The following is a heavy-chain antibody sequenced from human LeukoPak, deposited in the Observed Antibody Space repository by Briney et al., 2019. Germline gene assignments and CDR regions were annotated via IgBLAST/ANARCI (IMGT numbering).Heavy chain of an antibody. CDR2: IYYSGST. Sequence: PSETLSLTCTVSGGSISSSSYYWGWIRQPPGKGLEWIGSIYYSGSTYYNPSLKSRVTISVDTSKNQFSLKLSSVTAADTAVYYCARVVVALAFDIWGQGTMVTVSS. J-gene: IGHJ3*02. D-gene: IGHD2-2*01. CDR3: ARVVVALAFDI. CDR1: GGSISSSSYY. V-gene: IGHV4-39*07.